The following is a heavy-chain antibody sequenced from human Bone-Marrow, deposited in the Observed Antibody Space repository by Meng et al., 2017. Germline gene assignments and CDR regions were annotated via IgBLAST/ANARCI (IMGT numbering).Heavy chain of an antibody. D-gene: IGHD3-10*01. CDR2: LYTGGGT. CDR3: ARDGILLWFGELSGWFDP. J-gene: IGHJ5*02. Sequence: GESLKISCAASGFSVSDNYMTWVRQAPGKGLEWVSILYTGGGTSYADSVKGRFTVSRDNSKNTLYLQMNSLRPEDTAVYYCARDGILLWFGELSGWFDPWGQGTLVTVSS. V-gene: IGHV3-66*02. CDR1: GFSVSDNY.